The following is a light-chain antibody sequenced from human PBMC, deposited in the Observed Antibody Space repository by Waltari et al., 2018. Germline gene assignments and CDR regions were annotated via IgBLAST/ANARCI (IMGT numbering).Light chain of an antibody. CDR1: RSDVGAYNY. Sequence: QSALTQPASVSGSPVPSTTISCTGTRSDVGAYNYVPWYQQHPGKAPKVMIYDVNSRPSGVSNRFSGSKSGNTASLTISGLQAEDEADYYCSSYTSSNTLVVFGGGTKLTVL. V-gene: IGLV2-14*01. J-gene: IGLJ2*01. CDR3: SSYTSSNTLVV. CDR2: DVN.